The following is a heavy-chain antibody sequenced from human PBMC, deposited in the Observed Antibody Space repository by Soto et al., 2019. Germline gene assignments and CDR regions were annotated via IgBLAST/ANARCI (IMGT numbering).Heavy chain of an antibody. Sequence: ASVKVSCKASGYTFTSYYMHWVRQAPGQGLEWMGIINPSGGSTSYAQKFQGRVTMTRDTSTSTVYMELSSLRPEDTAVYCCARDSDIVVVPAAILIAVAGITNYYYYGMDVWGQGTTVTVSS. CDR1: GYTFTSYY. V-gene: IGHV1-46*01. D-gene: IGHD2-2*01. CDR3: ARDSDIVVVPAAILIAVAGITNYYYYGMDV. CDR2: INPSGGST. J-gene: IGHJ6*02.